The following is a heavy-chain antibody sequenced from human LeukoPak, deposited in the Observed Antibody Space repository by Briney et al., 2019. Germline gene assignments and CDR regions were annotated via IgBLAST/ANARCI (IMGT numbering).Heavy chain of an antibody. CDR2: INKDGSEK. D-gene: IGHD2-8*02. J-gene: IGHJ4*02. CDR1: SLTFSGYW. CDR3: ATYTQHFGAPGGADY. V-gene: IGHV3-7*03. Sequence: GGSLRLSCVVSSLTFSGYWMRWVRQAPGKGLEWVAAINKDGSEKRYVDSVEGRFTISRDNARNSVYLQMTSLGAEDTAVYYCATYTQHFGAPGGADYWGLGTLVTVSS.